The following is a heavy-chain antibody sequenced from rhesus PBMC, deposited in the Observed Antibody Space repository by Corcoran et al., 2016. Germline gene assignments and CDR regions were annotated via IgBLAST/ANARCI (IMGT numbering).Heavy chain of an antibody. V-gene: IGHV4-169*01. CDR3: ARLGNGAFDF. D-gene: IGHD1-32*01. J-gene: IGHJ3*01. CDR1: GGSISSSY. CDR2: IYGSGSST. Sequence: QLQLQESVPGLVQPSETLSLTCAVSGGSISSSYWSWIRQAPGKGLEWIGYIYGSGSSTNYNPSLKSRVTLSVDTSKNQLSLKLSSVTAADTAVYYCARLGNGAFDFWGQGLRVTVSS.